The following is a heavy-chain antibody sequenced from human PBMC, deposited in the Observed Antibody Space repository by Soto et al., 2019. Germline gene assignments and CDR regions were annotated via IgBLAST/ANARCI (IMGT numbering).Heavy chain of an antibody. J-gene: IGHJ4*02. CDR2: LDYIGST. D-gene: IGHD1-1*01. V-gene: IGHV4-39*01. CDR1: GGSISSSSHH. Sequence: SETLSLTCTVCGGSISSSSHHWGWIRQPPGKGLESIGTLDYIGSTYYNPSLKSRVTISVDTSKNQFSLRLTSVTAADTAVYYCARKSTRYSVEVDCWGQGTLVAVSS. CDR3: ARKSTRYSVEVDC.